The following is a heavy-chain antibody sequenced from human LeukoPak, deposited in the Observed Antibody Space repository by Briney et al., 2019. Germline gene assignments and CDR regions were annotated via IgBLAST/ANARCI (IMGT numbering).Heavy chain of an antibody. CDR2: ISGSGGST. CDR1: GFTFSSYA. Sequence: GRSLRLSCAASGFTFSSYAMHWVRQAPGKGLEWVSAISGSGGSTYYADSVKGRFTISRDNSKNTLYLQMNSLRAEDTAVYYCAKTLGSSDAFDIWGQGTMVTVSS. D-gene: IGHD3-10*01. J-gene: IGHJ3*02. CDR3: AKTLGSSDAFDI. V-gene: IGHV3-23*01.